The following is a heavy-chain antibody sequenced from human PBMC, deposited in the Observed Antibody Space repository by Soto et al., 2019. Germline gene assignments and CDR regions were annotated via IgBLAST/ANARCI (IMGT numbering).Heavy chain of an antibody. J-gene: IGHJ4*02. CDR2: IIPNFGTT. CDR3: ARDRALRGFDY. V-gene: IGHV1-69*01. Sequence: QVQLVQSGAEVKKPGSSVKVSCKASGGTFSNYVIAWVRQAPGQGPEWMGGIIPNFGTTNYAQKFKGRVTITADESTSTAYMELRSLRSDDTAIYYCARDRALRGFDYWGQGTLVTVSS. CDR1: GGTFSNYV. D-gene: IGHD3-10*01.